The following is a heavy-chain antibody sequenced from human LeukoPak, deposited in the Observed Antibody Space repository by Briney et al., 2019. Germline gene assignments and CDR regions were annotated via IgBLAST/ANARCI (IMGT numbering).Heavy chain of an antibody. Sequence: GGSLRLSCAASGFTFSNYAMTWVRQAPRKGLEWVSGISGSGGSTYYADSVKGRFTISRDNSKNTLYLQMNSLRAEDTAVYYCAKVVAASLPVDYWGQGTLVTVSS. CDR2: ISGSGGST. CDR1: GFTFSNYA. D-gene: IGHD2-15*01. V-gene: IGHV3-23*01. J-gene: IGHJ4*02. CDR3: AKVVAASLPVDY.